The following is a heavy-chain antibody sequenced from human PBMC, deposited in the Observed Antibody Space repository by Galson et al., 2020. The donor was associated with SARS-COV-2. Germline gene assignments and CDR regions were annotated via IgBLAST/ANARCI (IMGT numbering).Heavy chain of an antibody. CDR2: IYYTGST. Sequence: SQTLSLTCSVSGGSISSNALYWGWIRQPPGKGLEWIGTIYYTGSTYYNVSLQSRLTISVDTSKNQFSLSLTSATAADTAVYYCATRGRDGYNYDDWSQGTLVTVSS. J-gene: IGHJ4*02. CDR3: ATRGRDGYNYDD. CDR1: GGSISSNALY. V-gene: IGHV4-39*07. D-gene: IGHD3-16*01.